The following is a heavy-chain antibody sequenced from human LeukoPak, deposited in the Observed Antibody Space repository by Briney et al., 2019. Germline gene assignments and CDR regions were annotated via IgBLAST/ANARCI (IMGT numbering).Heavy chain of an antibody. CDR2: INAGDGNT. CDR3: ARDIVVVPAAIVYYYYGMDV. J-gene: IGHJ6*02. Sequence: ASVKVSCKASGYTFTGYAMHWVRQAPGQRLEWMGWINAGDGNTKYSQKFQGRVTITRDTSASTAYMELSSLRSEDTAVYYCARDIVVVPAAIVYYYYGMDVWGQGTTVTVSS. D-gene: IGHD2-2*01. V-gene: IGHV1-3*01. CDR1: GYTFTGYA.